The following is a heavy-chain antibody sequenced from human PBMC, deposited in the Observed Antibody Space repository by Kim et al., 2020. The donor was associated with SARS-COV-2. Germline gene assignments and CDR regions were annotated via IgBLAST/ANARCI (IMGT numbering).Heavy chain of an antibody. CDR1: GYTFTSYA. J-gene: IGHJ6*02. V-gene: IGHV1-3*01. Sequence: ASVKVSCKASGYTFTSYAMHWVRQAPGQRLEWMGWINAGNGNTKYSQKFQGRVTITRDTSASTAYMELSSLRSEDTAVYYCARVQSDTAMVYYYYGMDVWGQGTTVTVSS. D-gene: IGHD5-18*01. CDR2: INAGNGNT. CDR3: ARVQSDTAMVYYYYGMDV.